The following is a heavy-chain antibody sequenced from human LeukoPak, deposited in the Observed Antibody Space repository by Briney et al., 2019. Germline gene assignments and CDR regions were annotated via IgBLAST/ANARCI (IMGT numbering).Heavy chain of an antibody. Sequence: PSETLSLTCAVYGGSFSGYYWSWIRQPPGKGLEWIGEINHSGSTNYNPSLKSRVTISVDTSKNQFSLKLSSVTAADTAVYYCARQMRGWELPTGAFDTWGQGTMVTVSS. V-gene: IGHV4-34*01. D-gene: IGHD1-26*01. CDR2: INHSGST. J-gene: IGHJ3*02. CDR1: GGSFSGYY. CDR3: ARQMRGWELPTGAFDT.